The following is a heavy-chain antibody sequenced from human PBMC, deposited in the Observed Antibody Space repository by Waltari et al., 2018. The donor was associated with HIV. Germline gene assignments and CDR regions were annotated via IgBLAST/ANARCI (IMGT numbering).Heavy chain of an antibody. V-gene: IGHV3-33*01. D-gene: IGHD5-12*01. CDR1: GFTFNNYG. Sequence: QVQLVQWGGGVVQPGRSLRLSCAASGFTFNNYGMSWVRQTPGKGLDGVAVIWYDGSKKDYSDSVKGRFTISRDNSNNRLYLQMNSLRVDDTAVYLCARGAPWDGYNSDWYFDLWGRGTLVTVSS. J-gene: IGHJ2*01. CDR3: ARGAPWDGYNSDWYFDL. CDR2: IWYDGSKK.